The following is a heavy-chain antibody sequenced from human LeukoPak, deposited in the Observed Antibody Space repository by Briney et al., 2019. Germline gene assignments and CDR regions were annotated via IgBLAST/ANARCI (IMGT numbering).Heavy chain of an antibody. V-gene: IGHV1-8*03. CDR3: ARVVRRWLVRGSWFDP. CDR1: GYTFTSYD. CDR2: MNPNSGNT. D-gene: IGHD6-19*01. J-gene: IGHJ5*02. Sequence: ASVKVSCKASGYTFTSYDINWVRQATGQGLEWMGWMNPNSGNTGYAQKFQGRVTITRNTSISTAYMELSSLRSEDTAVYYCARVVRRWLVRGSWFDPWGQGTLVTVSS.